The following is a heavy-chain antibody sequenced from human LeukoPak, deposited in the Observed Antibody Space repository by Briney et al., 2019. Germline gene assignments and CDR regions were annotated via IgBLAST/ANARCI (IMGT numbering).Heavy chain of an antibody. D-gene: IGHD3-22*01. CDR1: GYTFSSYG. J-gene: IGHJ4*02. Sequence: ASVKVSCKASGYTFSSYGISWVRQAPGQGLEWMGWISAYNGNTNYAQKLQGRVTMTADTSTGTAYMELMGLRSDDTAVYYCARVSGYYYAPFDYWGQGTLVTVSS. V-gene: IGHV1-18*01. CDR3: ARVSGYYYAPFDY. CDR2: ISAYNGNT.